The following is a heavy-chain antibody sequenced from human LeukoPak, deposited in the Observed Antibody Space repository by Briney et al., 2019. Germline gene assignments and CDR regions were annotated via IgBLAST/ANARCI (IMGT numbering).Heavy chain of an antibody. CDR2: ISGSDSGGST. V-gene: IGHV3-23*01. CDR1: GFTFSSYA. D-gene: IGHD6-19*01. CDR3: AKLLAVTNSYYFNY. J-gene: IGHJ4*02. Sequence: GGSLRLSCAASGFTFSSYAMSWVRQAPGKGLEWVSTISGSDSGGSTYYADSVKGRFTISRDNSKDTLCLQMNSLRAEDTAVYYCAKLLAVTNSYYFNYWGQGTLVTVSS.